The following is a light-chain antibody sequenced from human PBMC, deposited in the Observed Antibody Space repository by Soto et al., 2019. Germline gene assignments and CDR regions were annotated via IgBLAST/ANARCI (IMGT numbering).Light chain of an antibody. CDR1: SPNIGAGYD. J-gene: IGLJ3*02. V-gene: IGLV1-40*01. Sequence: QSVLTQPPSVSGAPGQRVTISCTGSSPNIGAGYDVHWYQQLPGTAPKLLIYGNSNRPSGVPDRFSGSKSGTSASLAITGRQAEYEADYYCQCYDSSLSGSVFGGGTKLTVL. CDR3: QCYDSSLSGSV. CDR2: GNS.